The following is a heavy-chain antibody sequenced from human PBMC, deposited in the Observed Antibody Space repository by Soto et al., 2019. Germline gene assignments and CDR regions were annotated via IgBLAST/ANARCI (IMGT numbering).Heavy chain of an antibody. CDR1: GFTFSSYA. V-gene: IGHV3-30-3*01. CDR3: ARGPSSSWYYYLDY. CDR2: ISYDGSNQ. Sequence: QVQLVESGGGVVQPGRSLRLSCAASGFTFSSYAMHWVRQAPGKGLEWVAVISYDGSNQYYADSVKGRFTISRDNSKNTLYRHMNSLRAADTAVYYWARGPSSSWYYYLDYWCRGTLVTVSS. J-gene: IGHJ4*02. D-gene: IGHD6-13*01.